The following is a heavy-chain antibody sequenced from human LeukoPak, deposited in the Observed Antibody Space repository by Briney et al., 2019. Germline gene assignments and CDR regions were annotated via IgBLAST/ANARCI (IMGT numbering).Heavy chain of an antibody. Sequence: RTGGSLRLPCAASGFTFSSHAMNWVRQPPGKGLDWVSSIDKSGDGAFYADSVKGRFTISRDNSKNTLYLQMNSLRREDTAVYYCARRGGTSGWGAFDIWGQGTMVTVSS. D-gene: IGHD2-2*01. CDR1: GFTFSSHA. CDR3: ARRGGTSGWGAFDI. CDR2: IDKSGDGA. V-gene: IGHV3-23*01. J-gene: IGHJ3*02.